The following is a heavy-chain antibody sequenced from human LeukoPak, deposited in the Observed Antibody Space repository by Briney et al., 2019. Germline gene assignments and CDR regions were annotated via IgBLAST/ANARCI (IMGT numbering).Heavy chain of an antibody. Sequence: SETLSLTCTVSGGSISSQYWSWIRQPPGKGLEWIAGYIYYSGSTNYNPSLKSRVTISVDTSKNQFSLKLSSVTAADTAVYYCARDTRDHYSSSWYTRGYYYYYGMDVWGQGTTVTVSS. CDR2: IYYSGST. V-gene: IGHV4-59*11. J-gene: IGHJ6*02. CDR1: GGSISSQY. CDR3: ARDTRDHYSSSWYTRGYYYYYGMDV. D-gene: IGHD6-13*01.